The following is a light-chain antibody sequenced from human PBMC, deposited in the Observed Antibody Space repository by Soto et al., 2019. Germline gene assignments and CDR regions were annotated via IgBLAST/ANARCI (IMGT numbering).Light chain of an antibody. CDR2: SAS. V-gene: IGKV1-39*01. CDR3: QQLYTLPFT. CDR1: QSISRY. Sequence: DIQMTQSPSSLSASVGDRVTVTCRAGQSISRYLNWYQQRPGKAPKLLIYSASTLQTGVPSRFSGSGSGTDFTLTISGLLPEDFAAYHCQQLYTLPFTFGQGTRLEIK. J-gene: IGKJ5*01.